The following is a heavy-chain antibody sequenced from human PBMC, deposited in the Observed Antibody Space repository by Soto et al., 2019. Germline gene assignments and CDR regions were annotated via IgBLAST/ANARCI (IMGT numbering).Heavy chain of an antibody. V-gene: IGHV1-3*01. CDR1: GYTFASYA. D-gene: IGHD6-13*01. CDR2: INAGNGNT. J-gene: IGHJ5*02. Sequence: ASVKVSCKASGYTFASYAMHWVRQAPGQRLEWMGWINAGNGNTKYSQKFQGRVTITRDTSASTAYMELSSLRSEDTAVYYCAREGLAAAGAIDPWGQGTLVTVSS. CDR3: AREGLAAAGAIDP.